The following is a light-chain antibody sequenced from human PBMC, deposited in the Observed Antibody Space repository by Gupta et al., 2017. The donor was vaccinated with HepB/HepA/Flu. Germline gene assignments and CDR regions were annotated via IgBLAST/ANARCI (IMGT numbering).Light chain of an antibody. CDR2: AAS. V-gene: IGKV1-9*01. J-gene: IGKJ4*01. Sequence: DIQLTQSPSFLSASVGDRVSITCRASQGIGIYLAWYQQKPGKAPNLLIYAASTLQSGVPSRFSGSGSGTEFTLTISSLQPEDFATYYCQQLKTFPLIFGGGTKVEIK. CDR3: QQLKTFPLI. CDR1: QGIGIY.